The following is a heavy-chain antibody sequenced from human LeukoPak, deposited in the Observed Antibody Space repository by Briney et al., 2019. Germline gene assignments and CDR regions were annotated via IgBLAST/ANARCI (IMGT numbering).Heavy chain of an antibody. CDR1: GFTFSSYG. Sequence: PGGSLRLSCAASGFTFSSYGMHWVRQAPGKGLEWVAVISYDGSNKYYADSVKGRFTISRDNSKNTLYLQMNSLRAEDTAVYYCAKDRAPYRFGELLVDYWGQGTLVTVSS. CDR2: ISYDGSNK. D-gene: IGHD3-10*01. V-gene: IGHV3-30*18. J-gene: IGHJ4*02. CDR3: AKDRAPYRFGELLVDY.